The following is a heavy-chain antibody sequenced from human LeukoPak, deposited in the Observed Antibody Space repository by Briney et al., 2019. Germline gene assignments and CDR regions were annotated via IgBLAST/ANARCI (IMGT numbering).Heavy chain of an antibody. CDR1: GYTFTGYY. CDR2: ISAYNGNT. J-gene: IGHJ4*02. V-gene: IGHV1-18*04. D-gene: IGHD6-19*01. Sequence: GASVKVSCKASGYTFTGYYMHWVRQAPGQGLEWMGWISAYNGNTNYAQKLQGRVTMTTDTSTSTAYMELRSLRSDDTAVYYCARDRRLEKRDYWGQGTLVTVSS. CDR3: ARDRRLEKRDY.